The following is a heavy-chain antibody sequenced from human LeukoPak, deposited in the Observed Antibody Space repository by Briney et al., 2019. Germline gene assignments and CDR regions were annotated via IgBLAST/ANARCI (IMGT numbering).Heavy chain of an antibody. Sequence: GGSLRLSCAASGFTFNNYGMHWVRRAPGKGLEWVSFIRYDGSNKYYADSVKGRFTISRDNSKNTLYLQMNSLRAEDTAVYYCAKDGKSGVRGVMRPYYYYYMDVWGKGTTVTISS. D-gene: IGHD3-10*01. V-gene: IGHV3-30*02. CDR2: IRYDGSNK. CDR3: AKDGKSGVRGVMRPYYYYYMDV. J-gene: IGHJ6*03. CDR1: GFTFNNYG.